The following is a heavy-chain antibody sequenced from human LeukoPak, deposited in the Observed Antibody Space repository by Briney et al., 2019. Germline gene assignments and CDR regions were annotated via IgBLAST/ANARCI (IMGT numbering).Heavy chain of an antibody. CDR3: ATRRITMIVVGEGAFDI. J-gene: IGHJ3*02. Sequence: ASVKVSCKVSGYTLTELSMHWVRQAPGKGLEWMGGFGPEDGETIHAQKFQGRVTMTEDTSTDTAYMELSSLRSEDTAVYYCATRRITMIVVGEGAFDIWGQGTMVTVSS. CDR1: GYTLTELS. D-gene: IGHD3-22*01. CDR2: FGPEDGET. V-gene: IGHV1-24*01.